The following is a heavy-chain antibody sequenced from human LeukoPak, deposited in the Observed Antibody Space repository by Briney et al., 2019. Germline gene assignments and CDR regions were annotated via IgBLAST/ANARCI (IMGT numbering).Heavy chain of an antibody. V-gene: IGHV3-23*01. CDR3: AKARGSSVYEQFDY. CDR2: ISTSGRAT. CDR1: GFAFSTYA. D-gene: IGHD5/OR15-5a*01. Sequence: GGSLRLSCAASGFAFSTYAMTWVRQAPEKGLQWVSTISTSGRATYCADSVEGRFTISRDNSKNTLYLQMNSLRADDTAVYYCAKARGSSVYEQFDYWGQGTQVTVSP. J-gene: IGHJ4*02.